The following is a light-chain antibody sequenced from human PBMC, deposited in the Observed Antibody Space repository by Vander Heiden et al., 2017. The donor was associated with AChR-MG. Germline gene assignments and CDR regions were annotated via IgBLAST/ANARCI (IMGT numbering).Light chain of an antibody. Sequence: SALTQPASVSGSPGQSITISCTGTSSDVGSYTLLVSYQQHQGKRPKRMMYVGSKRPSGVSNRFSGSNSGNTASLTISGLQAEDEADYYCFSYAGSSTSLYLVFGGGTKLTVL. V-gene: IGLV2-23*01. J-gene: IGLJ2*01. CDR1: SSDVGSYTL. CDR2: VGS. CDR3: FSYAGSSTSLYLV.